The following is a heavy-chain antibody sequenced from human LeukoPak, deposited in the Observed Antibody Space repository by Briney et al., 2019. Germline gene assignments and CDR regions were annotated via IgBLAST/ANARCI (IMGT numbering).Heavy chain of an antibody. J-gene: IGHJ5*02. CDR2: IYPGDSDT. V-gene: IGHV5-51*01. CDR3: ARRSGEYSSSPFDP. D-gene: IGHD6-6*01. CDR1: GYSFTSYW. Sequence: GESLKISCKGSGYSFTSYWSGWWGRMPGKGLEGMGFIYPGDSDTRYSPSFQRQLSIADDQSINTAYQQGSSLKGSDTAMYYCARRSGEYSSSPFDPWGQGNLDTVSS.